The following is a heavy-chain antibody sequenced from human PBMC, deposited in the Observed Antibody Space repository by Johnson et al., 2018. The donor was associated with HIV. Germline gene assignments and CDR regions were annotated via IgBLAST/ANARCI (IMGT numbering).Heavy chain of an antibody. D-gene: IGHD2-15*01. CDR2: ITGTGGDT. V-gene: IGHV3-23*04. J-gene: IGHJ3*02. CDR1: GFTFNNFA. Sequence: VQLVESGGGLAKPAWSPRLSCAASGFTFNNFAMHWVRQAPGKGLEWVSGITGTGGDTYYADSVKGRFTISRDNSKNMVFLHMNSLRPEDAAMYYCAREGEYCTGGSCYNAFDIWGQGTMVTVSS. CDR3: AREGEYCTGGSCYNAFDI.